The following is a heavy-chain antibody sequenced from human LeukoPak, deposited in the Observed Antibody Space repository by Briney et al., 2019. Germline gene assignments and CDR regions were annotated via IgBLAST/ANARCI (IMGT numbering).Heavy chain of an antibody. CDR3: ARDARYCSGGSCSRGYYFDY. CDR2: MNPNSGNT. V-gene: IGHV1-8*01. Sequence: VASVKVSCKASGYTFTSYDINWVRQATGQGLEWMGWMNPNSGNTGYAQKFQGRVTMTRNTSISTAYMELSSLRSEDTAVYYCARDARYCSGGSCSRGYYFDYWGQGTLVTVSS. D-gene: IGHD2-15*01. CDR1: GYTFTSYD. J-gene: IGHJ4*02.